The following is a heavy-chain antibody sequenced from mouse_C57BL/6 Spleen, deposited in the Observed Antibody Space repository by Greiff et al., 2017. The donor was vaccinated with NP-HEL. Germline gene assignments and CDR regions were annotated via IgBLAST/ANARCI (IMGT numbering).Heavy chain of an antibody. CDR1: GYTFTEYT. CDR3: ATYGNHPMAMDY. D-gene: IGHD2-1*01. V-gene: IGHV1-62-2*01. CDR2: FYPGSGSI. Sequence: QVHVKQSGAELVKPGASVKLSCKASGYTFTEYTIHWVKQRSGPGLEWIGWFYPGSGSIKYNEKFKGKATLTADTSAITAYMQLSSLTSEDSAVYYCATYGNHPMAMDYWGQGTSVTVSS. J-gene: IGHJ4*01.